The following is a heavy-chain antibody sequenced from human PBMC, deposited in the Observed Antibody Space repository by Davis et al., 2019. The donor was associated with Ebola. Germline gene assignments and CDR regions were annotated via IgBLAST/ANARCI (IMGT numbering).Heavy chain of an antibody. CDR3: ARVVQHTVDFDS. V-gene: IGHV1-46*01. CDR2: INPSGGST. J-gene: IGHJ4*02. D-gene: IGHD2-21*01. CDR1: GYTFTTYY. Sequence: ASVKVSCKASGYTFTTYYIHWVRQAPGHGLEWMGMINPSGGSTTSAQRFRGRVTMTRDTSTTTVYMELSSLRSEDTAVYYCARVVQHTVDFDSWGQGTLVSVSS.